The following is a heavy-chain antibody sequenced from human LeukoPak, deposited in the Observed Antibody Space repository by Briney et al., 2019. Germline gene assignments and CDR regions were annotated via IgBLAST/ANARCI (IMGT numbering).Heavy chain of an antibody. J-gene: IGHJ6*02. CDR3: ARDRITMVRARSFYGMDV. V-gene: IGHV4-59*12. CDR1: GGSISSYY. CDR2: IYYSGST. D-gene: IGHD3-10*01. Sequence: SETLSLTCTVSGGSISSYYWNWIRQPPGKGLEWIGYIYYSGSTNYNPSLKSRVTISVDTSKNQFSLKLSSVTAADTAVYYCARDRITMVRARSFYGMDVWGQGTTVTVSS.